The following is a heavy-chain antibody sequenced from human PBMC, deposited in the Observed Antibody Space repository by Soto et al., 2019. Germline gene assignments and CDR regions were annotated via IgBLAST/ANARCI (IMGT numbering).Heavy chain of an antibody. D-gene: IGHD2-8*01. CDR1: GGTFGTYV. J-gene: IGHJ5*01. Sequence: QVQLVQSGAEVKRPGSSVKVSCKASGGTFGTYVIAWVRQAPGQGLEWMGGIIPIVGAANSTHKFQGRLTMTADESTSTASIELSNFSSEDTAFYLCARDNGFLDEQRGVWFDSWGQGTLVTVSS. V-gene: IGHV1-69*01. CDR3: ARDNGFLDEQRGVWFDS. CDR2: IIPIVGAA.